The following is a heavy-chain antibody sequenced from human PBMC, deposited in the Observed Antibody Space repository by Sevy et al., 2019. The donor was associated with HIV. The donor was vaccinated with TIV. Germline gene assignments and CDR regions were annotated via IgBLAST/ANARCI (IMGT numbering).Heavy chain of an antibody. Sequence: GGSLRLSCTASGFTLDDYTMHWVRQAPGKGLEWVSLMSWDGGGTYYAYSVKGRFTISRDNSKNSLYLQMYSLKIEDTALYYCAKDRGFDYGMDVWGQGTTVTVSS. CDR3: AKDRGFDYGMDV. CDR2: MSWDGGGT. V-gene: IGHV3-43*01. J-gene: IGHJ6*02. CDR1: GFTLDDYT. D-gene: IGHD3-3*01.